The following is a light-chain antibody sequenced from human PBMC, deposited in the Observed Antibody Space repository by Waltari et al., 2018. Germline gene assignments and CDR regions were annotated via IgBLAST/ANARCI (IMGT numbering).Light chain of an antibody. CDR2: TNM. CDR3: AAWDDSLTGLWV. J-gene: IGLJ3*02. Sequence: QSVLTQPPSASGTPGQRVTISCSGSSSNIGRNSVNWYQQFPGTAPKLLIYTNMQRPSGVPDRVSGSKSGTSASLAISGLRSEDEADYYCAAWDDSLTGLWVFGGGTKLTVL. CDR1: SSNIGRNS. V-gene: IGLV1-44*01.